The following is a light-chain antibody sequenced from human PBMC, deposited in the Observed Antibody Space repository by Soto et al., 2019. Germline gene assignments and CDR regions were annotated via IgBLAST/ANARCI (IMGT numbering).Light chain of an antibody. Sequence: QSALTQPASVSASPGQSITISCTGTSSDVGGSNFVSWYQQHPGKPPKLIIYDVATRPSGVSNRFSGSKSGSTASLIISRRQTEDEADYYCVSFTSSTTYVFGSGTQLTVL. V-gene: IGLV2-14*03. J-gene: IGLJ1*01. CDR3: VSFTSSTTYV. CDR2: DVA. CDR1: SSDVGGSNF.